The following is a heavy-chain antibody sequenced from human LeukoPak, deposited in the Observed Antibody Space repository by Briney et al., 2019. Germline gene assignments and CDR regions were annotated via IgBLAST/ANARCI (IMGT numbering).Heavy chain of an antibody. V-gene: IGHV4-59*01. CDR2: IYYRGST. Sequence: SETLSLTCTVSGGSISSYYWSWIRQPPGKGLEWIGYIYYRGSTNYNPFLKSRVTISVDTSKNQFSLKLSSVTAADTAVYYCAREGGYDQIDYWGQGTLVTVSS. D-gene: IGHD5-12*01. J-gene: IGHJ4*02. CDR1: GGSISSYY. CDR3: AREGGYDQIDY.